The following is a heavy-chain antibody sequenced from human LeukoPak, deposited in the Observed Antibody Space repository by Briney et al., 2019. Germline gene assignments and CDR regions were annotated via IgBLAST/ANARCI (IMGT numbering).Heavy chain of an antibody. V-gene: IGHV3-53*05. CDR2: IYSGGST. CDR1: GFTVSSNY. D-gene: IGHD5-18*01. Sequence: PGGSLRLSCAASGFTVSSNYMSWVRQAPGKGLEWVSIIYSGGSTFYADSVKGRFTISRDNSENTVSLQLNSLRAEDTAVYYCGKGLAYTYPYSGNMDVWGKGTTVTISS. CDR3: GKGLAYTYPYSGNMDV. J-gene: IGHJ6*03.